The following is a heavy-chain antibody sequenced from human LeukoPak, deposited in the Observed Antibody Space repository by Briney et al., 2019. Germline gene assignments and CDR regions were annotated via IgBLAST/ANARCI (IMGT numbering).Heavy chain of an antibody. CDR2: IGPSDSYT. D-gene: IGHD3-9*01. V-gene: IGHV5-10-1*01. CDR3: ARQPPLLRYFDWLSPFDY. CDR1: GYSFTSYW. J-gene: IGHJ4*02. Sequence: GESLKISCKGSGYSFTSYWISWVRQMPGKGLEWMGRIGPSDSYTNYSPSFQGHVTISADKSISTAYLQWSSLKASDTAMYYCARQPPLLRYFDWLSPFDYWGQGTLVTVSS.